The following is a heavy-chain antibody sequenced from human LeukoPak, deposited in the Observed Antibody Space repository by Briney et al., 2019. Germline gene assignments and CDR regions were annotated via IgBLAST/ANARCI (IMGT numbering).Heavy chain of an antibody. CDR2: ISAYNGNT. J-gene: IGHJ3*02. V-gene: IGHV1-18*01. Sequence: EASVEVSCKASGYTFTSYGISWVRQAPGQGLEWMGWISAYNGNTNYAQKLQGRVTMTTDTSTSTAYMELRSLRSDDTAVYYCARGDGRNWGYRDHAFDIWGQGTMVTVSS. CDR3: ARGDGRNWGYRDHAFDI. CDR1: GYTFTSYG. D-gene: IGHD7-27*01.